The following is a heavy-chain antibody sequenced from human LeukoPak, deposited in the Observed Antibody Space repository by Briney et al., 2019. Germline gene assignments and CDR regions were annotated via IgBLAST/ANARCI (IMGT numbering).Heavy chain of an antibody. D-gene: IGHD4-17*01. Sequence: ASVKVSCKASGYTFTSYGISWVRQAPGQGLEWMGWISAYNGNTNYAQKLQGRVTITADESTSTAYMEPRSLRSEDTAVYYCARATVTTFNWFDPWGQGTVVTVSS. CDR1: GYTFTSYG. J-gene: IGHJ5*02. CDR3: ARATVTTFNWFDP. V-gene: IGHV1-18*01. CDR2: ISAYNGNT.